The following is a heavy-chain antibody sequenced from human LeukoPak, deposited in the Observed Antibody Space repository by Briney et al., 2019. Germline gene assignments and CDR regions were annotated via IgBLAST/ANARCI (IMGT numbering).Heavy chain of an antibody. CDR2: IWYDGSNK. Sequence: PGGSLRLSCAASGFTFSNYGMHWVRQAPGKWLEWVAVIWYDGSNKYYTDSVKGRFTISRDKSKNTLYLQMNSLRAEDTAVYYCARDNDYSNHFSHFDYWGQGTLVTVSS. CDR3: ARDNDYSNHFSHFDY. D-gene: IGHD4-11*01. V-gene: IGHV3-33*01. CDR1: GFTFSNYG. J-gene: IGHJ4*02.